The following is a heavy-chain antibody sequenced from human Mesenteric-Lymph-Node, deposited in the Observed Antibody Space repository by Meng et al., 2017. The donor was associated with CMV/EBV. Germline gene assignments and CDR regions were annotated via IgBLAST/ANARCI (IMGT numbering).Heavy chain of an antibody. CDR1: GDTISSSSYY. CDR2: IYYGGST. CDR3: ARDLMYDNGGYYYFDS. J-gene: IGHJ4*02. V-gene: IGHV4-39*07. D-gene: IGHD3-22*01. Sequence: SETLSLTCTVSGDTISSSSYYWGWIRQPPGKGLEWIGSIYYGGSTDYNPSLKNRVAISVDTSKNQFSLKMSSVTAADTAFYYCARDLMYDNGGYYYFDSWGQGMLVTVSS.